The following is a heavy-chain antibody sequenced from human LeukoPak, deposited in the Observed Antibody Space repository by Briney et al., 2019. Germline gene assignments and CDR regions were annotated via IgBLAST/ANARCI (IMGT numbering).Heavy chain of an antibody. CDR1: GFTFSSYE. CDR3: ARGPYCGGDCYNYYYYYMDV. CDR2: ISSSGSTI. J-gene: IGHJ6*03. V-gene: IGHV3-48*03. D-gene: IGHD2-21*02. Sequence: PGGSLRLSCAASGFTFSSYEMNWVRQAPEKGLEWVSYISSSGSTIYYADSVKGRFTISRDNAKNTLYLQMNSLRAEDTAVYYCARGPYCGGDCYNYYYYYMDVWGKGTTVTVSS.